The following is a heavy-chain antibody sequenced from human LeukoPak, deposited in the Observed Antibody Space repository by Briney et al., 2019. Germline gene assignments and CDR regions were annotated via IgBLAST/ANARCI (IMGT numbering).Heavy chain of an antibody. CDR3: ARRALIRGDPTYNWFDP. CDR1: GGSFSGYY. CDR2: IYYSGST. J-gene: IGHJ5*02. V-gene: IGHV4-59*08. Sequence: SETLSLTCAVYGGSFSGYYWSWIRQPPGKGLEWIGYIYYSGSTNYNPSLKSRVTISVDTSKNQFSLKLSSVTAADTAVYYCARRALIRGDPTYNWFDPWGQGTLVTVSS. D-gene: IGHD2-21*01.